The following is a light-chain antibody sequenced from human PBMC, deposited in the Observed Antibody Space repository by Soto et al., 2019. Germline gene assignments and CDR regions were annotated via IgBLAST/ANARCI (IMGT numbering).Light chain of an antibody. CDR2: DDS. Sequence: SYELTQPPSVSVAPGQTARISCGGNNIESKSVNWYQQKPGQAPVLVVYDDSDRPSGIPERFSGSNSGNTATLTISRVEAGDEADYYCQVWDSSSDHVVFGGGTKLTVL. V-gene: IGLV3-21*02. CDR1: NIESKS. CDR3: QVWDSSSDHVV. J-gene: IGLJ2*01.